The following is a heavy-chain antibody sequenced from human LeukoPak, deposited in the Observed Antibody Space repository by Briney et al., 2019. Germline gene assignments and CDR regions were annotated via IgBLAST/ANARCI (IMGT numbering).Heavy chain of an antibody. D-gene: IGHD3-10*01. CDR3: ARGLGSGSLRGYYYYGMDV. Sequence: ASVKVSCKASGYTFTGYYMHWVRQAPGQGLEWMGWISAYNGNTNYAQKLQGRVTMTTDTSTSTAYMELRSLRSDDTAVYYCARGLGSGSLRGYYYYGMDVWGQGTTVTVSS. J-gene: IGHJ6*02. CDR2: ISAYNGNT. V-gene: IGHV1-18*04. CDR1: GYTFTGYY.